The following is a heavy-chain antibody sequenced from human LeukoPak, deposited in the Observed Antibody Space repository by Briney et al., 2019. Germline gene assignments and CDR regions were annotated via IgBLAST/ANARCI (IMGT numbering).Heavy chain of an antibody. V-gene: IGHV1-69*05. J-gene: IGHJ5*01. CDR1: GATFSSSA. Sequence: GASVKVSCKASGATFSSSAISWVRQAPGQGLEWVRGAIPILGSTKYAQKFQDRVSITTDESTSTAYMELSSLRSVDTAVYYCARDDASATMGFDSWGQGTLVTVSS. D-gene: IGHD1-26*01. CDR3: ARDDASATMGFDS. CDR2: AIPILGST.